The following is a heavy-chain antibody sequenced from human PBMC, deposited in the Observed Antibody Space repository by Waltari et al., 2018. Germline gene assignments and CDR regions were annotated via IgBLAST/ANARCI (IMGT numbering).Heavy chain of an antibody. CDR1: GYTFPSYA. CDR3: ARVEGAAGLDI. V-gene: IGHV1-3*01. CDR2: INAGKGNI. D-gene: IGHD3-16*01. Sequence: QVQLVQSGAEVKKPGASVKVSCKDSGYTFPSYAMHWVRQAPGQRLEWMRWINAGKGNIKYSQKVQGRVTITRDTSASTAYMELSRLRSEDTAVDYCARVEGAAGLDIWGQGTMVTVSS. J-gene: IGHJ3*02.